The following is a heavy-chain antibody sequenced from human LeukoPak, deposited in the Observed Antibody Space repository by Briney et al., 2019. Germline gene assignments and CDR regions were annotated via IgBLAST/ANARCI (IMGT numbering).Heavy chain of an antibody. V-gene: IGHV4-39*07. CDR2: IYYSGST. CDR1: GGSISSSSYY. J-gene: IGHJ4*02. CDR3: ARGLWGSSFDY. Sequence: SEALSLTCTVSGGSISSSSYYWGWIRQPPGKGLEWIGSIYYSGSTYYNPSLKSRVTISVDTSKNQFSLKLSSVTAADTAVYYCARGLWGSSFDYWGQGTLVTVSS. D-gene: IGHD7-27*01.